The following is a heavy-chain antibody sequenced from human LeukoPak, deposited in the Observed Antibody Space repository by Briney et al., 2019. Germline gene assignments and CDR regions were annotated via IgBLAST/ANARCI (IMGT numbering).Heavy chain of an antibody. CDR2: IDPSDSYA. CDR1: GYRFTSYW. D-gene: IGHD1-26*01. J-gene: IGHJ2*01. Sequence: GESLRISFQGSGYRFTSYWITWVRPMPGKGLEWMGRIDPSDSYANYSPSFQGHVTISVDKSISTAYLQWSSLKASDTAMYYCATLNSGSYYGLGFFDLWGRGTLVTVST. V-gene: IGHV5-10-1*01. CDR3: ATLNSGSYYGLGFFDL.